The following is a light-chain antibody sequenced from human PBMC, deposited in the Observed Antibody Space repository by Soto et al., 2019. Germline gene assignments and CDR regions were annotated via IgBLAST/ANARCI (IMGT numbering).Light chain of an antibody. CDR2: GAS. CDR1: QDISYY. CDR3: QKYHSAPRT. Sequence: DIQMTQSPSSLSASVGDRVTITCRANQDISYYLAWYQQKQGKVPKLLIYGASTVQSRVPSRFSDSGSGTDFQLTISRLQPEDIATYYCQKYHSAPRTFGQGTKVEI. V-gene: IGKV1-27*01. J-gene: IGKJ1*01.